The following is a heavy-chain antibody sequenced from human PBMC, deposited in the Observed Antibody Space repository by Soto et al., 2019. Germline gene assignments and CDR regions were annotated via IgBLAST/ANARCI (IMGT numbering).Heavy chain of an antibody. CDR2: IFFTGSA. Sequence: SETLSLTCTVSGGSVSTGSYDWSWIRQPPGKGLEWIGKIFFTGSAHYNPSLRNRVTMSVDTSKDQFSLTLTSVTAADTAVYYCASDGHGMDVWGQGTTVPVSS. J-gene: IGHJ6*02. CDR1: GGSVSTGSYD. V-gene: IGHV4-61*01. CDR3: ASDGHGMDV.